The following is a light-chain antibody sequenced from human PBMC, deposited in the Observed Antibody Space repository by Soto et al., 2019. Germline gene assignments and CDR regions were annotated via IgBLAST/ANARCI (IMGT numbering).Light chain of an antibody. V-gene: IGKV3-15*01. Sequence: EIVMPQPPATLSVSPGESATLSCRASQSVSSNLAWYQQKPGQAPRLLIYGASTRATGIPARFSGSGSGTEFTLTIRSLQSEDFAVYYCQQYNNWPSITVGQGTRLENK. CDR3: QQYNNWPSIT. CDR1: QSVSSN. CDR2: GAS. J-gene: IGKJ5*01.